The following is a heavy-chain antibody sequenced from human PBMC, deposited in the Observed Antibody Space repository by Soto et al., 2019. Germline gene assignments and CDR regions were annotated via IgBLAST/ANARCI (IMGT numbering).Heavy chain of an antibody. CDR3: TRWTECNGCPARYGMDV. CDR1: GFTFSTDW. CDR2: LNSDGSDT. D-gene: IGHD2-8*01. V-gene: IGHV3-74*01. Sequence: GGSLRLSCAASGFTFSTDWMHWVREAPGKGLVWVSRLNSDGSDTNYADSVKGRFTISRDNAKNTLFLQMNSLRADDTAVYYCTRWTECNGCPARYGMDVWGQGTTVTVSS. J-gene: IGHJ6*02.